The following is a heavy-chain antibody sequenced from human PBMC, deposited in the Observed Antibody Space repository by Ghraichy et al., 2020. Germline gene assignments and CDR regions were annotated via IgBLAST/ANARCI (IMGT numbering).Heavy chain of an antibody. Sequence: GGSLRLSCAASGFTFSSYAMHWVRQAPGKGLEWVAVISYDGSNKYYADSVKGRFTISRDNSKNTLYLQMNSLRAEDTAVYYCARGAADFWSGYSDINLDYWGQGTLVTVSS. V-gene: IGHV3-30-3*01. D-gene: IGHD3-3*01. J-gene: IGHJ4*02. CDR3: ARGAADFWSGYSDINLDY. CDR1: GFTFSSYA. CDR2: ISYDGSNK.